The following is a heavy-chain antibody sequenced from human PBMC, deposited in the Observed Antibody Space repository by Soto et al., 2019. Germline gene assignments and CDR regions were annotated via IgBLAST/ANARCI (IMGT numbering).Heavy chain of an antibody. Sequence: GGSLRLSCAASGFTVSNSYMSWVRQAPRKGLEWVSVIYDAGNTYYADSVKGRFTISRDNSKNTLYLQMNSLGAEDTAVYYCVRHPPGSAAGTYYGMDVWGQGTTVTVS. CDR1: GFTVSNSY. V-gene: IGHV3-66*04. D-gene: IGHD6-25*01. J-gene: IGHJ6*02. CDR2: IYDAGNT. CDR3: VRHPPGSAAGTYYGMDV.